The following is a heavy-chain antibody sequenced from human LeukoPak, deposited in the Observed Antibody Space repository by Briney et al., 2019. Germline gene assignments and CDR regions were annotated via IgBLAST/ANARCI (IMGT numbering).Heavy chain of an antibody. CDR2: ISTTGDDT. V-gene: IGHV3-23*01. CDR3: SRYCITGNCQTSDSYYGLNV. D-gene: IGHD2-8*01. CDR1: GFTFISYD. Sequence: GGALRLSCAASGFTFISYDMSWGRQAPGEGVEWGTEISTTGDDTNYTDSVKGRLTIFRDNYKSTRCLQMSSLRDEATAIYYCSRYCITGNCQTSDSYYGLNVWGQGTMVTVSS. J-gene: IGHJ6*02.